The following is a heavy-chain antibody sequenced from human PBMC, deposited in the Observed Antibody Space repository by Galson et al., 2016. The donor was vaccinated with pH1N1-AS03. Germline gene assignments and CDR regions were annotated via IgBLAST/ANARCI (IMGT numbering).Heavy chain of an antibody. J-gene: IGHJ3*02. CDR1: GGTFSRST. CDR2: IIPIFNTI. Sequence: SVKVSCKASGGTFSRSTIGWVRQAPGHGLEWMGRIIPIFNTINYAQKLRGRVTMTVDESTSTAYMDLSSLRYEDSAIYYCCVSVTPSSFTDAFDIWGQGTTVTVSS. V-gene: IGHV1-69*13. D-gene: IGHD5-18*01. CDR3: CVSVTPSSFTDAFDI.